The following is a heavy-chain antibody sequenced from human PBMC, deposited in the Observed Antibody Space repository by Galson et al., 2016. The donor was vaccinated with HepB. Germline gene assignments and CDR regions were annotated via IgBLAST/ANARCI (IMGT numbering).Heavy chain of an antibody. D-gene: IGHD1-7*01. CDR3: VRDSSWNYNY. J-gene: IGHJ4*02. CDR1: GFSFSTYW. Sequence: SLRLSCAASGFSFSTYWMSWVRQAPGKGLEWVANIRKDGDAKDYGASVRGRFTISRDNAMNSLYLQMDDLSPEDTAVYYCVRDSSWNYNYWGQGALVTVSS. V-gene: IGHV3-7*01. CDR2: IRKDGDAK.